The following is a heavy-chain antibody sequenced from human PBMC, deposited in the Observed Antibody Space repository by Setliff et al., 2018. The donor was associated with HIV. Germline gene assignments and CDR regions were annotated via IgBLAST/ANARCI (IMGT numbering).Heavy chain of an antibody. CDR2: IYDSGVT. CDR3: TRRQWGTSGYYEFFQQ. J-gene: IGHJ1*01. Sequence: SETLSLTCSVSGATISRHFGSWIRQPPGKGLEWIGTIYDSGVTKYNPSLQTRVRVSVDTSKSHLSLSLTSVTPADTAVYYCTRRQWGTSGYYEFFQQWGQGSLVTVSS. V-gene: IGHV4-59*11. D-gene: IGHD3-3*01. CDR1: GATISRHF.